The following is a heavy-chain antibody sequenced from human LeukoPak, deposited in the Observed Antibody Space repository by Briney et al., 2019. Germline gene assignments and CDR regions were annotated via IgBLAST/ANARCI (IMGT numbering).Heavy chain of an antibody. Sequence: PGGSLRLSCAASGFTFSSYGMHWVRQAPGKGLEWVAVISYDGSNKYYADSVKGRFTISRDNSKNTLYLQMNSLRAEDTAVYYCAKDLGNYYDSSGYYSYYLDYWGQGTLVTVSS. D-gene: IGHD3-22*01. CDR3: AKDLGNYYDSSGYYSYYLDY. CDR1: GFTFSSYG. J-gene: IGHJ4*02. CDR2: ISYDGSNK. V-gene: IGHV3-30*18.